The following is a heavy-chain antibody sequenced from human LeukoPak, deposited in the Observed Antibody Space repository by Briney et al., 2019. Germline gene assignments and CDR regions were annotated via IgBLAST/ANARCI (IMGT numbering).Heavy chain of an antibody. CDR1: GFTFSSYC. CDR2: IRYDGSNK. D-gene: IGHD3-22*01. Sequence: GGSLRLSCAASGFTFSSYCMHWVRQAPGKGLEGVAFIRYDGSNKYYADSVRGRYNISRDNSKHTLYLQMNRLTAEDTAVYYCAKSGVESSGYSYYYYYYYMDVWGKGTTVTVSS. J-gene: IGHJ6*03. V-gene: IGHV3-30*02. CDR3: AKSGVESSGYSYYYYYYYMDV.